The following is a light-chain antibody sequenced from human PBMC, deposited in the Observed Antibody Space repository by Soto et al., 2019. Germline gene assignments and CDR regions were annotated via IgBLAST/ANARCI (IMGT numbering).Light chain of an antibody. Sequence: VLTQPASVSGSPGQSITISCTGTSSDVGGYKYVSWYQQHPGKAPKLMIFEVNSRPSGVSNRFSGSKSGNTAPLTISGLRAEDEADYYCSSFSSSSTPYVFGTGTKVTVL. CDR3: SSFSSSSTPYV. V-gene: IGLV2-14*01. J-gene: IGLJ1*01. CDR2: EVN. CDR1: SSDVGGYKY.